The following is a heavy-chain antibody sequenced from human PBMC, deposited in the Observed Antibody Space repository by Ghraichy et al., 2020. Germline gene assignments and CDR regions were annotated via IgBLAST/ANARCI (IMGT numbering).Heavy chain of an antibody. CDR2: IWYDGSNK. V-gene: IGHV3-33*01. Sequence: LSLTCAASGFTFSSYGMHWVRQAPGKGLEWEAVIWYDGSNKYYADSVKGRFTISRDNSKNTLYLQMNSLRAEDTAVYYCARDYYDSSGYPLFDYWGQGTLVTVSS. CDR3: ARDYYDSSGYPLFDY. D-gene: IGHD3-22*01. J-gene: IGHJ4*02. CDR1: GFTFSSYG.